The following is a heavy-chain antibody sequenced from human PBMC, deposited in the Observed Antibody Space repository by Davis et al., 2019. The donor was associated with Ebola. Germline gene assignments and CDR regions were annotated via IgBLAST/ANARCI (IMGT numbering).Heavy chain of an antibody. Sequence: GSLRLSCTVSNYSFSSGYHWGWIRQPPGKGLEWIGTIYDSGTPDYNPSLKSRATISVDTSKNQFSLKLSSVTAADTAVYYCARDSSPRNLDIWGQGTLVTVSA. V-gene: IGHV4-38-2*02. J-gene: IGHJ3*02. CDR3: ARDSSPRNLDI. CDR2: IYDSGTP. D-gene: IGHD1-14*01. CDR1: NYSFSSGYH.